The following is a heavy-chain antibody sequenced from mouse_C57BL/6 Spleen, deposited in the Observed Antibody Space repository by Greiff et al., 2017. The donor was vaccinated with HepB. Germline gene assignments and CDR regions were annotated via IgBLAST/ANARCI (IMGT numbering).Heavy chain of an antibody. D-gene: IGHD2-3*01. CDR3: ARSSIGGFAY. J-gene: IGHJ3*01. CDR2: IDPEDGET. V-gene: IGHV14-2*01. Sequence: EVQLQQSGAELVKPGASVKLSCTASGFNIKDYYMHWVKQRTEQGLEWIGRIDPEDGETKYAPKFPGKATITADTSSNTAYLQLSSLTSEDTAVYYCARSSIGGFAYWGQGTLVTVSA. CDR1: GFNIKDYY.